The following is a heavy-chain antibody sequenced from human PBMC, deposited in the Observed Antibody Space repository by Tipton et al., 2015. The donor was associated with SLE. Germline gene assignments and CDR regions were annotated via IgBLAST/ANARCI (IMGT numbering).Heavy chain of an antibody. Sequence: GSLRLSCAASGFTVSSNYMSWVRQAPGKGLEWVSVIYSGGSTYYADSVKGRFTISRDNSKNTLYLQMHSLRPEDTAVYYCARDVVGATEGLDYWGQGTLVTVSS. CDR3: ARDVVGATEGLDY. CDR2: IYSGGST. V-gene: IGHV3-53*05. J-gene: IGHJ4*02. CDR1: GFTVSSNY. D-gene: IGHD1-26*01.